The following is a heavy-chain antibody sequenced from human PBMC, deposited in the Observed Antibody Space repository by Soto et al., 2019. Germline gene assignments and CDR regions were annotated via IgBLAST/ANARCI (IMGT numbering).Heavy chain of an antibody. CDR3: ARGSSHYAFDI. CDR2: VNGDGSGT. CDR1: ESTFRGYR. V-gene: IGHV3-74*01. Sequence: EVQLVESGGDLVQPGGSLRLSCAASESTFRGYRMHWVRQAPGKGLVWVSRVNGDGSGTIYGDSVKGRFTVSRDNPKNTLFLQMNSLRVDDTAIYYCARGSSHYAFDIWGQGTMVTVSS. J-gene: IGHJ3*02.